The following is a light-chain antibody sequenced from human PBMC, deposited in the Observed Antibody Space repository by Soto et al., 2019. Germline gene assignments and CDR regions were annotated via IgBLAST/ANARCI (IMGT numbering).Light chain of an antibody. CDR3: QRSYSTTLT. V-gene: IGKV1-39*01. Sequence: DIQMPQSPSSLSASVGDRVTITCRASQGISTYLNWSQQKPGKAPKLLIYAASSLQSGVPSSFSGSGSETDFTLTISSLQPEDFATYYCQRSYSTTLTFGQGTKVELK. CDR2: AAS. CDR1: QGISTY. J-gene: IGKJ1*01.